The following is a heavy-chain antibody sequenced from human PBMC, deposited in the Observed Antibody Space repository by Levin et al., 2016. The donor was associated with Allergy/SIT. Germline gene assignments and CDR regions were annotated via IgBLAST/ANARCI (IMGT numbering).Heavy chain of an antibody. CDR2: INAGNGDT. J-gene: IGHJ4*02. Sequence: WVRQAPGQRLEWMGWINAGNGDTNYSQKFQGRVTITRDISANTAFMELSSLRSEDTALYSCAIGYCSSTSCQYYFDYWGRGTLVTVSS. V-gene: IGHV1-3*01. CDR3: AIGYCSSTSCQYYFDY. D-gene: IGHD2-2*01.